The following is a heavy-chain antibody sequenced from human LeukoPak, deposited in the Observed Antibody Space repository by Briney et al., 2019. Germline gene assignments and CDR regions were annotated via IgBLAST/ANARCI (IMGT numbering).Heavy chain of an antibody. CDR1: GFTFSSHS. D-gene: IGHD3-10*01. CDR2: ISTSSTTI. J-gene: IGHJ4*02. V-gene: IGHV3-48*02. CDR3: ARDRGYYYDY. Sequence: PGGSLRLSCAASGFTFSSHSMNWVRQAPGKGLEWVSYISTSSTTIYYADSVKGRLTISRDNAKNSLYLQMNSLRDEDTAVYYCARDRGYYYDYWGQGTLVTVSS.